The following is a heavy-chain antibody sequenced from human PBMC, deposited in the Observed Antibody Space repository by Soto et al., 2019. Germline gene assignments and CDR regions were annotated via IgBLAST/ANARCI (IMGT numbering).Heavy chain of an antibody. Sequence: PGGSLRLSCAASGFTFSSYGMHWVRQAPGKGLEWVAVISYDGSNKYYADSVKGRFTISRDNSKNTLYLQMNSLRAEDTAVYYCAKDNRDLGYYDSSGYLYYFDDWGQGTRVTVAS. D-gene: IGHD3-22*01. CDR2: ISYDGSNK. CDR3: AKDNRDLGYYDSSGYLYYFDD. CDR1: GFTFSSYG. V-gene: IGHV3-30*18. J-gene: IGHJ4*02.